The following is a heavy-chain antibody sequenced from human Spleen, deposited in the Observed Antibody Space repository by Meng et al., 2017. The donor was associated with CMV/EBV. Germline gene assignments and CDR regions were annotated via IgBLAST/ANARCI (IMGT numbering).Heavy chain of an antibody. Sequence: GGSLRLSCAASGFTFSSYWMSWVHQAPGKGLEWVANIKQDGSEKYYVDSVKGRFTISRDNAKNSLYLQMSGLRAEDTAFYYCARDQRDGSSWTEYWGQGTLVTVSS. CDR2: IKQDGSEK. CDR3: ARDQRDGSSWTEY. CDR1: GFTFSSYW. V-gene: IGHV3-7*03. J-gene: IGHJ4*02. D-gene: IGHD3-22*01.